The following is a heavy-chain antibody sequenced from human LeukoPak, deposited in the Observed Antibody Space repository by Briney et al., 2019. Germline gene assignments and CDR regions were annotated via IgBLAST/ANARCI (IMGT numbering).Heavy chain of an antibody. Sequence: PLETLSLTCTASGDSISNYYWSWIRQPPGKGLEWIGYISYSGSTNYSPSLKSRVTISVDTSKNQFSLKLTSVTAADTAVYYCARAARLGSPYYFDYWGQGTLVTVSS. V-gene: IGHV4-59*01. CDR2: ISYSGST. CDR1: GDSISNYY. CDR3: ARAARLGSPYYFDY. J-gene: IGHJ4*02. D-gene: IGHD7-27*01.